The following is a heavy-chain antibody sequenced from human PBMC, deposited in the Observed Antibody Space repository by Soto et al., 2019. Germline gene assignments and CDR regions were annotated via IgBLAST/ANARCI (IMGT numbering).Heavy chain of an antibody. Sequence: QVNLVQSGAEVKKPGASVKVSCKASGYNFNGYYIHWVRQAPGQGLEWMGWMNPNTGGANYAQKFQGKVIMTTDTSISTAYLELRSLTSDDTAVYYCAKVNSTIGSKQWLAQTKHQALDYWGQGTLVTVSS. V-gene: IGHV1-2*02. CDR3: AKVNSTIGSKQWLAQTKHQALDY. D-gene: IGHD6-19*01. CDR2: MNPNTGGA. CDR1: GYNFNGYY. J-gene: IGHJ4*02.